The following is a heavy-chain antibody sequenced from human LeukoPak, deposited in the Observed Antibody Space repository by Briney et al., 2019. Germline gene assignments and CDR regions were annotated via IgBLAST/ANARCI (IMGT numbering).Heavy chain of an antibody. CDR1: GDSISSYY. CDR2: IYTSGST. V-gene: IGHV4-4*07. J-gene: IGHJ5*02. D-gene: IGHD2-15*01. Sequence: KPSETLSLTCTVSGDSISSYYWGWIRQPAGKGLEWIGRIYTSGSTNYKPSLKSRVTMSVDTSKNQFSLKLSSVTAADTAVYYCARDCSGGSCYLGYNWFDPWGQGTLVTVSS. CDR3: ARDCSGGSCYLGYNWFDP.